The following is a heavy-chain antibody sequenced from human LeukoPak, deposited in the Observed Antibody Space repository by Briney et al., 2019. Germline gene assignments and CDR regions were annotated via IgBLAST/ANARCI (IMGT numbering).Heavy chain of an antibody. Sequence: GGALRLSCAASGFSFSDFYMSWIRQAPGKGLEWLSDISSSDSIIYYADSVKGRFTISRDNAKNSLYLQMNSLRVEDTAVYYCARGSNKYEVWGQGTLVTVSS. D-gene: IGHD2/OR15-2a*01. V-gene: IGHV3-11*04. CDR2: ISSSDSII. J-gene: IGHJ4*02. CDR3: ARGSNKYEV. CDR1: GFSFSDFY.